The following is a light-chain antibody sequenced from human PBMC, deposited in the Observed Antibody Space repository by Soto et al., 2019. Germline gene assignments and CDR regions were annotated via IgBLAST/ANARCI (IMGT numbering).Light chain of an antibody. Sequence: EIVLTQSPGTLSLSPGERATLSCRASESVSNNYLAWYQQKLGQAPRLLIHGASSRATGIPDRFSGGGSGTDFILTISRLEPEDFAVYYCQQYGSSRTFGQGTKVEI. J-gene: IGKJ1*01. CDR2: GAS. V-gene: IGKV3-20*01. CDR3: QQYGSSRT. CDR1: ESVSNNY.